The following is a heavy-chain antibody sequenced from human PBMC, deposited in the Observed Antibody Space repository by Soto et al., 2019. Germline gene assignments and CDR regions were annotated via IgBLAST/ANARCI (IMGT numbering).Heavy chain of an antibody. Sequence: GGSLRLSCAASGFTFSDYDMSWIRQAPGKGLEWVSYISSSGSTVYSADSVKGRFTISRDNAENSLFLQMNRLRAVDTAVYYCARRSRDGYYSYWGQGTLVTVSS. V-gene: IGHV3-11*01. CDR2: ISSSGSTV. CDR1: GFTFSDYD. D-gene: IGHD5-12*01. CDR3: ARRSRDGYYSY. J-gene: IGHJ4*02.